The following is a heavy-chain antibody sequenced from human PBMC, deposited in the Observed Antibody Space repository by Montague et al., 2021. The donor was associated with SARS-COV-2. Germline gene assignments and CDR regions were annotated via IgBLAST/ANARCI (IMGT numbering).Heavy chain of an antibody. Sequence: SETLSLTCTVSGGSISSYYWSWIRQPPGKGLEWIGYIYYSGSTNYNPSLKSRVTISVDTSKNQFSLKLSSVTAADTAVYSCARVVGDYDFWSGQYYYSYYMDVWGKGTTVTVSS. J-gene: IGHJ6*03. CDR3: ARVVGDYDFWSGQYYYSYYMDV. CDR2: IYYSGST. D-gene: IGHD3-3*01. CDR1: GGSISSYY. V-gene: IGHV4-59*01.